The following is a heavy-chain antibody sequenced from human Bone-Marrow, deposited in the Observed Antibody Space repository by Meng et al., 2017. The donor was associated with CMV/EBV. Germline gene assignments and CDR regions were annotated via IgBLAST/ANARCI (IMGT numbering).Heavy chain of an antibody. CDR2: INHSGST. CDR1: GGSFSGYY. D-gene: IGHD2-2*01. Sequence: SETLSLTCAVYGGSFSGYYWSWIRQPQGKGLEWIGEINHSGSTNYNPSLKSRVTISVDTSKNQFSLKLSSVTAADTAVYYCARGRVPAALFDYWGQGTLVTVSS. V-gene: IGHV4-34*01. CDR3: ARGRVPAALFDY. J-gene: IGHJ4*02.